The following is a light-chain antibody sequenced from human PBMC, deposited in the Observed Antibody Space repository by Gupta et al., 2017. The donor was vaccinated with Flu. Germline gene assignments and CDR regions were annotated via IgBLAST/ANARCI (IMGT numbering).Light chain of an antibody. V-gene: IGKV3-11*01. CDR2: DAS. CDR1: QSVSSY. CDR3: QQRSNWPRT. Sequence: EIVLTQSPAPLSLSPGERATLSCRASQSVSSYLAWYQQKPGQAPRLLIYDASNRATGIPARFSGSGSGTDFTLNISSLEPEDFAVYYCQQRSNWPRTFGQGTKVEIK. J-gene: IGKJ1*01.